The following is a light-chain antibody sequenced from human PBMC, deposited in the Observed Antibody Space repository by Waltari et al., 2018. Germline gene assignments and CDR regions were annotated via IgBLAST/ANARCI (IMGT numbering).Light chain of an antibody. J-gene: IGKJ1*01. V-gene: IGKV3-20*01. CDR3: QHYLRLPVS. CDR2: GAS. Sequence: EIVLTQSPGTLSLSPGERATLSCRASQRVGRTLAGYQQRPGQAPRLLMYGASSRAANIPDRFAGSGSGTDFSLTINRLEPEDFAVYYCQHYLRLPVSFGQGTKVEIK. CDR1: QRVGRT.